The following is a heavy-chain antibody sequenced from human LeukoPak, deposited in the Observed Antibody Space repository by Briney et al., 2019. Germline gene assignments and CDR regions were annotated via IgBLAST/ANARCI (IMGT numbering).Heavy chain of an antibody. V-gene: IGHV4-4*07. CDR2: IYTSGST. D-gene: IGHD3-10*01. Sequence: PSETLSLTCTVSGGSISSYYWSWIRQPAGKGLEWIGRIYTSGSTNYNPSLKSRVTMSVDTSKNQFSLKLSSVTAADTAVYYCARGYYGSGSHCCHMDVWGKGTTITVS. CDR1: GGSISSYY. CDR3: ARGYYGSGSHCCHMDV. J-gene: IGHJ6*03.